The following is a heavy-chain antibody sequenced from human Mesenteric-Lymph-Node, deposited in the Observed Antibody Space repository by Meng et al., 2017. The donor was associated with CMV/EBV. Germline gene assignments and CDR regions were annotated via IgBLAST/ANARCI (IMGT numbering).Heavy chain of an antibody. CDR2: ISAYNGNT. CDR1: YTFTSYG. V-gene: IGHV1-18*04. D-gene: IGHD3-9*01. J-gene: IGHJ4*02. Sequence: YTFTSYGISWVRQAPGQVLEWMGWISAYNGNTNYAQKLQGRVTMTTDTSTSTAYMELRSLRSDDTAVYYCARGTRWGDDILQALDYWGQGTLVTVSS. CDR3: ARGTRWGDDILQALDY.